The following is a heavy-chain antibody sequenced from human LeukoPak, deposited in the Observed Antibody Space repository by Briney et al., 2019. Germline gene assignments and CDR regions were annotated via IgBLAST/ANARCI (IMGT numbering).Heavy chain of an antibody. Sequence: ETLSLTCTVSGVSITSYSHNYDWIRQPPGKGLEWIGSFHFSGAINYNPSLKSRVTIFVDTSKKQISLKLNSVTAADTAVYYCARRYEGSGYAYDYWGQGILVTVSS. CDR1: GVSITSYSHN. CDR3: ARRYEGSGYAYDY. CDR2: FHFSGAI. V-gene: IGHV4-39*01. D-gene: IGHD3-22*01. J-gene: IGHJ4*02.